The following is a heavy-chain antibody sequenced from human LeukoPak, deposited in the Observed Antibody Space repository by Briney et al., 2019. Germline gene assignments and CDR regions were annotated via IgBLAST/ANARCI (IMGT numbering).Heavy chain of an antibody. CDR3: ARDPPTYSSSWYAGYYFDY. CDR2: INPNSGGT. CDR1: GYTFTSYY. D-gene: IGHD6-13*01. J-gene: IGHJ4*02. Sequence: GASVKVSCKASGYTFTSYYMHWVRQAPGQGLEWMGWINPNSGGTNYAQKFQGRVTMTRDTSISTAYMELSRLRSDDTAVYYCARDPPTYSSSWYAGYYFDYWGQGTLVTVSS. V-gene: IGHV1-2*02.